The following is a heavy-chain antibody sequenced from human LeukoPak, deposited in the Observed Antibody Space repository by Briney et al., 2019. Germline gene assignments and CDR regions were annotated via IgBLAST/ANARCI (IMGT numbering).Heavy chain of an antibody. V-gene: IGHV4-59*08. J-gene: IGHJ6*02. CDR1: GGSISRYY. CDR2: VYYNGNT. Sequence: PSETLSLTCSVSGGSISRYYWSWLRQPPGKGLQWIGDVYYNGNTKYNPSLKSRVTISVDTSKNQFSLRLSSVTAADTALFYCARHGVGDYPPFFGMDVWGQGTTVTVSS. CDR3: ARHGVGDYPPFFGMDV. D-gene: IGHD2/OR15-2a*01.